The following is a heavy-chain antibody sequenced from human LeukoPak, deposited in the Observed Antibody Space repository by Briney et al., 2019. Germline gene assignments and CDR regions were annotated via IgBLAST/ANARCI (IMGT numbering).Heavy chain of an antibody. V-gene: IGHV3-7*05. Sequence: GGSVTLSCAASGFSFSSRWMSWVRQAPGKGLEWVAKTKEDGSEKYYVDSVKGRFTISRDNANNSLYLQMNSLRAEDTAVYYCARHGKYDFDYWGQGTLLTVPS. CDR2: TKEDGSEK. CDR3: ARHGKYDFDY. D-gene: IGHD1-26*01. J-gene: IGHJ4*02. CDR1: GFSFSSRW.